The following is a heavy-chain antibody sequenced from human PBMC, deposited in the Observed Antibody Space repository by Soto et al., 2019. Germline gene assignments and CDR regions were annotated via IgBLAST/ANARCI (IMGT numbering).Heavy chain of an antibody. D-gene: IGHD3-10*01. J-gene: IGHJ4*02. CDR2: INHSGST. V-gene: IGHV4-34*01. CDR3: ARAAPVTMVRGVIWFDY. Sequence: QVQLQQWGAGLLKPSETLSLTCAVYGGSFSGYYWSWIRQPPGKGLEWIGEINHSGSTNYNPSLKSRVTISVDTSKNQFSLKLSSVTAADTAVYYCARAAPVTMVRGVIWFDYWGQGTLVTVSS. CDR1: GGSFSGYY.